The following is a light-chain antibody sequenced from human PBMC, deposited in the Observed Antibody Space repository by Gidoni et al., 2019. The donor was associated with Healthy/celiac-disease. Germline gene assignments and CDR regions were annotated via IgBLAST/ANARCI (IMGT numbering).Light chain of an antibody. CDR3: QQYNNWLWT. CDR1: QSVSSN. CDR2: GAS. Sequence: EIVMTQSRPTLSVSPGESATLSCRASQSVSSNLAWYQQKPGQAPRLLIYGASTRATGIPARFSGSGSGTEFTLTISSLQSEDFAVYYCQQYNNWLWTFGQGTKVEIK. V-gene: IGKV3-15*01. J-gene: IGKJ1*01.